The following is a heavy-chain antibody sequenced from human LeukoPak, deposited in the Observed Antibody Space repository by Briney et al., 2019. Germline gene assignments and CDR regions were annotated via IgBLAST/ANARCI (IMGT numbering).Heavy chain of an antibody. CDR1: GFTFSSYG. CDR3: AKDRRESYFDY. D-gene: IGHD1-26*01. V-gene: IGHV3-30*18. J-gene: IGHJ4*02. Sequence: GGSLRLSCAASGFTFSSYGMHWVRQAPGKELEWVAVISYDGSNKYYADSVKGRFTISRDNSKNTLYLQMNSLRAEDTAVYYCAKDRRESYFDYWGQGTLVTVSS. CDR2: ISYDGSNK.